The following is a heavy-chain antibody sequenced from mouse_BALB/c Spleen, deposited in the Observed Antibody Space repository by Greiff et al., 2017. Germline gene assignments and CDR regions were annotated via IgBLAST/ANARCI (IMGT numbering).Heavy chain of an antibody. J-gene: IGHJ4*01. CDR3: AKGDGSSSSYAMDY. V-gene: IGHV1-7*01. D-gene: IGHD1-1*01. CDR1: GYTFTSYW. CDR2: INPSTGYT. Sequence: QVQLQQSGAELAKPGASVKMSCKASGYTFTSYWMHWVKQRPGQGLEWIGYINPSTGYTEYNQKFKDKATLTADKSSSTAYMQLSSLTSEDSAVYYCAKGDGSSSSYAMDYWGQGTSVTVSS.